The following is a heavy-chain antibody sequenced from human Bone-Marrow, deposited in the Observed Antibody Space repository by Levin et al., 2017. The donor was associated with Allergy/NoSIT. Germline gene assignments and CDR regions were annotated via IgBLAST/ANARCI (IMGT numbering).Heavy chain of an antibody. J-gene: IGHJ6*02. CDR2: MNSDGSRI. CDR3: ASDWEGALND. CDR1: GFTFSDYW. D-gene: IGHD1-26*01. V-gene: IGHV3-74*01. Sequence: AASVKVSCAVSGFTFSDYWMHWVRQGPGKGLVWVARMNSDGSRIEYVDSVKGRFTISRDNAKNTLYLQMNSLRVEDTAVYYCASDWEGALNDWGQGTTVTVSS.